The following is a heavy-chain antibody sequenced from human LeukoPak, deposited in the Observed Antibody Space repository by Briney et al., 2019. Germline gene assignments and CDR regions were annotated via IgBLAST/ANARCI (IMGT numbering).Heavy chain of an antibody. CDR3: ARSIPNSSSWYFDY. Sequence: GASVKVSCKASGCTFSSYGISWVRQAPGQGPEWMGWISAYNGNTNYAQKLQGRVTMTTDTSTSTAYMELRSLRSDDTAVYYCARSIPNSSSWYFDYWGQGTLVTVSS. J-gene: IGHJ4*02. CDR2: ISAYNGNT. D-gene: IGHD6-13*01. V-gene: IGHV1-18*01. CDR1: GCTFSSYG.